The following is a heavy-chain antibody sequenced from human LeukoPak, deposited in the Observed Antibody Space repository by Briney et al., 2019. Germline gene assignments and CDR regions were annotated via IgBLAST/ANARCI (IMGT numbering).Heavy chain of an antibody. CDR1: GASISSYY. CDR3: ARDRYGGFDY. Sequence: SETLSLTRTVSGASISSYYWSWIRQPPGKGLEWIGYIYFSGSTNYTPSLKSRVTISVDTSKNQFSLKLSSVPAADTAVYYCARDRYGGFDYWGQGTLVTVSS. J-gene: IGHJ4*02. D-gene: IGHD1-26*01. V-gene: IGHV4-59*01. CDR2: IYFSGST.